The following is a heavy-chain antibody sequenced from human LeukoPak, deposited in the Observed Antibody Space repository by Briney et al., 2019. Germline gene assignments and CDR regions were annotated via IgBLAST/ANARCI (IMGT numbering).Heavy chain of an antibody. J-gene: IGHJ6*04. CDR2: INPNSGVT. CDR1: GYTFTDYY. D-gene: IGHD2-2*01. CDR3: ARMGAGAHHIVVVPAAGRHTFMDV. Sequence: GASVKVSCKASGYTFTDYYMHWVRQAPGQGLEWMGWINPNSGVTNYAQKFQGRVTMTRDTSINTAYMELSRLRSDDTAVYYCARMGAGAHHIVVVPAAGRHTFMDVWGKGTTVTVSS. V-gene: IGHV1-2*02.